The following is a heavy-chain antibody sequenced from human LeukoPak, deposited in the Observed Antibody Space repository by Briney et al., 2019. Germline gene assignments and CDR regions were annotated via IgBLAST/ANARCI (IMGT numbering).Heavy chain of an antibody. J-gene: IGHJ4*02. CDR1: GFVISDTY. CDR2: IYSGGVT. CDR3: ARPNGDC. V-gene: IGHV3-66*01. Sequence: GGSLRLSCAASGFVISDTYVSWVRQAPGKGLEWVSVIYSGGVTYYADSVKGRFTLSGDNSKNTVYLQMDSLRMEDTAVYYCARPNGDCWGQGALVTVSS. D-gene: IGHD4/OR15-4a*01.